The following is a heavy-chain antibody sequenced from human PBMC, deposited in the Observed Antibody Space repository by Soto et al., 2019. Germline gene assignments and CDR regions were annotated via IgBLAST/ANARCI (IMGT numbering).Heavy chain of an antibody. CDR2: INPNSGGT. D-gene: IGHD3-16*02. Sequence: VASVKVSCKASGYTFTGYYMHWVRQAPGQGLEWMGWINPNSGGTNYAQKFQGRVTMTRDTSTSTAYMELSRLRSDDTAVYYCARVLGYDYVWGSYRFDYWGQGTLVTVSS. CDR3: ARVLGYDYVWGSYRFDY. CDR1: GYTFTGYY. V-gene: IGHV1-2*02. J-gene: IGHJ4*02.